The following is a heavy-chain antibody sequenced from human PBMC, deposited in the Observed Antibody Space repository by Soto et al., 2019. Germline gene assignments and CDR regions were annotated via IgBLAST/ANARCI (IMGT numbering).Heavy chain of an antibody. J-gene: IGHJ6*02. Sequence: ASVKVSCKASGYTFTGYYMHWVRQAPGQGLEWMGWINPNSGGTNYAQKFQGWVTMTRDTSTSTAYMELSRLRSDDTAVYYCARGGGANRYCYCGMDVWGQGNTGTVSS. D-gene: IGHD6-25*01. CDR2: INPNSGGT. V-gene: IGHV1-2*04. CDR1: GYTFTGYY. CDR3: ARGGGANRYCYCGMDV.